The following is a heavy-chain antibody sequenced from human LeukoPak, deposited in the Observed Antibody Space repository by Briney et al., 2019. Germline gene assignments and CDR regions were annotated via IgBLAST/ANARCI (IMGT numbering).Heavy chain of an antibody. CDR3: ALLAVASDFDY. CDR1: GFPFSVYE. J-gene: IGHJ4*02. D-gene: IGHD6-19*01. Sequence: PGGSLRLSCAVSGFPFSVYEMNWVRQALGKGLEWVSNIGSSGAIRHYADSVKGRFSISRDNAENSLFLQMNSLRVEDTGIYYCALLAVASDFDYWGQGALVTVSS. CDR2: IGSSGAIR. V-gene: IGHV3-48*03.